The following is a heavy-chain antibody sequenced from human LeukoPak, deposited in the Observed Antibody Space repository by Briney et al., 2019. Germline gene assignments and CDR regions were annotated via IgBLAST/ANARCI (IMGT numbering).Heavy chain of an antibody. V-gene: IGHV3-48*03. CDR3: AATYYYDGSGDC. CDR2: ISSTGSNI. D-gene: IGHD3-22*01. CDR1: GFTFNTYE. J-gene: IGHJ4*02. Sequence: GGSLSLSCAASGFTFNTYEMNWVRQPPGKGLEWISYISSTGSNIYYADSVKGRFTISRDNAKNSLYLLMNSLRTEDTAVYYCAATYYYDGSGDCWGQGTLVTVSS.